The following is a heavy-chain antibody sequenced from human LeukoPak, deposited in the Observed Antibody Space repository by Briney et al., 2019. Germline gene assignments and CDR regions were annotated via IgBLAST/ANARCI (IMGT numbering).Heavy chain of an antibody. D-gene: IGHD3-10*01. CDR2: IYYSGST. V-gene: IGHV4-31*03. Sequence: PSETLSLTCTVSGGSISSGGYYWSWIRQHPGKGLEWIGYIYYSGSTYYNPSLKSRVTISVDTSKNQFSLKLSSVTAADTAVYYCARITITLSSYYFDYWGQGTLVTVSS. CDR1: GGSISSGGYY. J-gene: IGHJ4*02. CDR3: ARITITLSSYYFDY.